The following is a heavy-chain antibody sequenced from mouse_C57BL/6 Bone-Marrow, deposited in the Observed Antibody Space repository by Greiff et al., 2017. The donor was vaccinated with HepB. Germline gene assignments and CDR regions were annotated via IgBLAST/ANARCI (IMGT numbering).Heavy chain of an antibody. CDR3: ASWIYYGNLRRAMDY. Sequence: QVQLKESGPGLVAPSQSLSITCTVSGFSLTSYGVDWVRQSPGKGLEWLGVIWGVGSTNYNSALNSRLSISKDNSKSQVFLKMNSLQTDDTAMYYCASWIYYGNLRRAMDYWGQGTSVTVSS. CDR2: IWGVGST. J-gene: IGHJ4*01. CDR1: GFSLTSYG. D-gene: IGHD2-1*01. V-gene: IGHV2-6*01.